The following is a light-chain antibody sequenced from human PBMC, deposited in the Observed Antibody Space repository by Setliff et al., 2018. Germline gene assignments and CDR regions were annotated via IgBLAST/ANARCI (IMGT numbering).Light chain of an antibody. Sequence: QSALTQPASVSASPGQSITISCTGTSSDVGGYNSVSWYQQHPGKGPRLMIYDVSKRPSGASDRFSGSKSGNTASLTISGLQAEDEADYYCTSYTTYTTLVFGGGTQLTVL. V-gene: IGLV2-14*03. J-gene: IGLJ2*01. CDR3: TSYTTYTTLV. CDR1: SSDVGGYNS. CDR2: DVS.